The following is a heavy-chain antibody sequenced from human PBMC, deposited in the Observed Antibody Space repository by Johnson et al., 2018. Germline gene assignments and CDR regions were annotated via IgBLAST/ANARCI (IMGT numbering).Heavy chain of an antibody. CDR3: AASSSDDFWGGGGINV. CDR1: GFIFSNYA. V-gene: IGHV3-30*03. Sequence: QVQLVQSGGGVVQPGRSLRLSCAASGFIFSNYAMHWVRQAPGKGLEWVAVISYDGSNKNYADSVRGRFTISRDKSKNTLDLQMNRLGGEDTAVYYCAASSSDDFWGGGGINVWGQGTTVTVAS. CDR2: ISYDGSNK. D-gene: IGHD3-3*01. J-gene: IGHJ6*02.